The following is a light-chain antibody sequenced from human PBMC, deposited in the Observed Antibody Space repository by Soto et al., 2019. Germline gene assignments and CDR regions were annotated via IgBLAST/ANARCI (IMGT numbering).Light chain of an antibody. CDR1: QSVSSN. CDR3: QQRNNWPNT. Sequence: EIVLTQSPATLSLSPGERATLSCRASQSVSSNLAWYQQKPGQAPRLLIYGASTRATGIPDTFSGSGSGTEFTLTISSLQPEDSAVYYCQQRNNWPNTFGEGTKVEIK. V-gene: IGKV3D-15*01. J-gene: IGKJ4*02. CDR2: GAS.